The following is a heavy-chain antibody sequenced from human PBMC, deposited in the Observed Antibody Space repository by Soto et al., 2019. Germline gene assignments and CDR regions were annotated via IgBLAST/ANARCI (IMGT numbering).Heavy chain of an antibody. Sequence: ASVKVSCKASGYTFTSYGISWVRQAPGQGLEWMGWMNPNSGNTGYAQKFQGRITMTRNTSISTAYMELSSLRSEDTAVYYCARERTTKSMDVWGQGTTVTVSS. CDR1: GYTFTSYG. CDR3: ARERTTKSMDV. CDR2: MNPNSGNT. D-gene: IGHD3-3*01. V-gene: IGHV1-8*02. J-gene: IGHJ6*02.